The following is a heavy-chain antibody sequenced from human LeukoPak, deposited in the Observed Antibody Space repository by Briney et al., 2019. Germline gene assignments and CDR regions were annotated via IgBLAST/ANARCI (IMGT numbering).Heavy chain of an antibody. CDR1: GFTFSSYN. CDR3: ARDPYNGYYGDDYYYYMDV. Sequence: GGSLRLSCAASGFTFSSYNMNWVRQTPGKGLEWVSSITRDSIYTFYADSVRGRFTISRDNAKNSLSLQMNSLRAEDTAVYYCARDPYNGYYGDDYYYYMDVWGKGTTVTISS. J-gene: IGHJ6*03. CDR2: ITRDSIYT. D-gene: IGHD3-3*01. V-gene: IGHV3-21*01.